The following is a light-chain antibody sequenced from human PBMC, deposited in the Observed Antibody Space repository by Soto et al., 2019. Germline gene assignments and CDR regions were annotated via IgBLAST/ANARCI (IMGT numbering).Light chain of an antibody. CDR3: SSYTSSNTPYV. CDR2: DVS. J-gene: IGLJ1*01. V-gene: IGLV2-14*03. CDR1: SSDIGAYNY. Sequence: QSALTQSASVSGSPGQSITISCTGTSSDIGAYNYVSWYQQHPGKAPKVMIHDVSNRPSGVSSRFSGSKSGNTASLTISGLQPEEEADYYCSSYTSSNTPYVLGTGTKLTVL.